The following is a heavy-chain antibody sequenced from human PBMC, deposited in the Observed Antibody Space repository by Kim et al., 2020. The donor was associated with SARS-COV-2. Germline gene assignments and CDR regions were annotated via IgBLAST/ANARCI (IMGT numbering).Heavy chain of an antibody. J-gene: IGHJ4*02. D-gene: IGHD3-10*01. CDR3: ARTTMVRGVIITIPYYFDY. V-gene: IGHV3-11*06. Sequence: GRFTISRDTAKNSLYLQMNSLRAEDTAVYYCARTTMVRGVIITIPYYFDYWGQGTLVTVSS.